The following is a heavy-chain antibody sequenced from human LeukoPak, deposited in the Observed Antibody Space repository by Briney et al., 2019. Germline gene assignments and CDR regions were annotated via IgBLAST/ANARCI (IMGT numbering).Heavy chain of an antibody. CDR2: IYYSGST. CDR3: ARDKKGTSCYDY. J-gene: IGHJ4*02. V-gene: IGHV4-59*01. CDR1: GGSISRYY. D-gene: IGHD2-2*01. Sequence: PSETLSLTCTVSGGSISRYYWSWIRQSPGKGLEWIGFIYYSGSTTYNPSLKSRVTISVDTSKNQFSLKLSSVTAADTAVYYCARDKKGTSCYDYWGQGTPVTGSS.